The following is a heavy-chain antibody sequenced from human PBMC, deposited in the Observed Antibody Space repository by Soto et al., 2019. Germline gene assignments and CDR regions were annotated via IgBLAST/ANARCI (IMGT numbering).Heavy chain of an antibody. CDR3: ARSDYIWGSYRHFDY. CDR2: INPNSGGT. D-gene: IGHD3-16*02. CDR1: GYTFTGYY. Sequence: QVQLVQSGAEVKKPGASVKVSCKASGYTFTGYYMHWVRQAPGQGLEWMGWINPNSGGTNYAQKFQAWVPMTRDTSISTAYMELSRLRSDDTAVYYCARSDYIWGSYRHFDYWGQGTLVTVSS. J-gene: IGHJ4*02. V-gene: IGHV1-2*04.